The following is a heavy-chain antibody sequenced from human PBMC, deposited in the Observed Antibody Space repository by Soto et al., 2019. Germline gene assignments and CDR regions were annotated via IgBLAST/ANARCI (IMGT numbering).Heavy chain of an antibody. CDR2: IDPSDSYT. CDR1: GYSFTNYR. D-gene: IGHD3-10*01. CDR3: ARRAYSYGSGSYYST. V-gene: IGHV5-10-1*01. J-gene: IGHJ5*02. Sequence: GESLKISCKGSGYSFTNYRLNWVRQMPGKGLEWMGRIDPSDSYTNYSPSFQGHVTISADKSISTAYLQWSSLQASDTAMYYCARRAYSYGSGSYYSTWGQGTLVTVSS.